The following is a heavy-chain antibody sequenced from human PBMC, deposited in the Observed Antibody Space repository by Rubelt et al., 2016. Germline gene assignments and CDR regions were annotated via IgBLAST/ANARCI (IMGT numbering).Heavy chain of an antibody. CDR3: TMDTFGRRDD. Sequence: QLVEYGGGLIQPGGSLRLSCAASGFSVRSKYMSWVRQAPGRGREWVSLLHSSDSTYYADSVKGRLTSSRDNAKTTLYLQRSSLRAEDTAVYYCTMDTFGRRDDWGQGTLVTVSS. CDR2: LHSSDST. CDR1: GFSVRSKY. D-gene: IGHD5-18*01. J-gene: IGHJ4*02. V-gene: IGHV3-53*01.